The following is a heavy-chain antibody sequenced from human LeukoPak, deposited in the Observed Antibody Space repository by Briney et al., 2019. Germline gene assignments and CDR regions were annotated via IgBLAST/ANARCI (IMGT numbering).Heavy chain of an antibody. Sequence: GGSLRLSCTASGFTFSDFHMRWVRQAPGKGLEWVSHISGSGYAIHHPGSVKGRFTISRDNAKNSLCLQMDSLRAEDTAVYYCARTKRTSGWADAFDIWGQGTMVTVSS. CDR1: GFTFSDFH. J-gene: IGHJ3*02. D-gene: IGHD6-19*01. CDR3: ARTKRTSGWADAFDI. V-gene: IGHV3-11*04. CDR2: ISGSGYAI.